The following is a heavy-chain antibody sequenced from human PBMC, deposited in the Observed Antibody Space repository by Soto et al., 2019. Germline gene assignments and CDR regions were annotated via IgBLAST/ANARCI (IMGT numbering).Heavy chain of an antibody. J-gene: IGHJ4*02. CDR2: INHSGST. Sequence: KPXETLSLTCSVYGLSLSGYYWSWIRQPPGKGLEWIGEINHSGSTNYNPSPKSRVTISVDTSKNQFSLKLSSVTAADTAVYYCARGHFRAGPFDSWGQGPLVTVSS. V-gene: IGHV4-34*01. CDR3: ARGHFRAGPFDS. D-gene: IGHD6-19*01. CDR1: GLSLSGYY.